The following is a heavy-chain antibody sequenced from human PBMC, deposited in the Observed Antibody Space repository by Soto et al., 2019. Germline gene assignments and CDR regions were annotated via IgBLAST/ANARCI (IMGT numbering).Heavy chain of an antibody. CDR2: IDTSDSYT. CDR3: ARTGTVSAGHIWYLP. J-gene: IGHJ5*02. CDR1: GYKFTDYW. V-gene: IGHV5-10-1*01. Sequence: PGESLKISCKGSGYKFTDYWINWVRQKPGKGLEWMGRIDTSDSYTHYGPSFQGHVTISVDTSTTTAYLQWSSLEASDTAIYFCARTGTVSAGHIWYLPSGQGTLVTVS. D-gene: IGHD3-10*01.